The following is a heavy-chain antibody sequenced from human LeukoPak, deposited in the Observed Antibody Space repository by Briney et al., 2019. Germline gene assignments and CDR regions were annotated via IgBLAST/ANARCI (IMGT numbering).Heavy chain of an antibody. CDR1: GFTFRMYW. Sequence: GGSLRLSCVASGFTFRMYWMHCVRQVPGKGLVWVSRINSDASNTTYADSVKGRFTISRDNAKSTLYLQMNSLRAEDTAVYYCANDKSFHMDVWGQGTTVTVSS. CDR3: ANDKSFHMDV. D-gene: IGHD1-1*01. V-gene: IGHV3-74*01. CDR2: INSDASNT. J-gene: IGHJ6*02.